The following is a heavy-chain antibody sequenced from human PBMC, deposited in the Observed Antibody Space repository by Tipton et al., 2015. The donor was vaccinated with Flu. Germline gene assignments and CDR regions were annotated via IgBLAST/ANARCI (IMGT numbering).Heavy chain of an antibody. V-gene: IGHV4-39*07. J-gene: IGHJ6*02. CDR1: GDSISTTIYY. Sequence: TLSLTCTVSGDSISTTIYYWGRVRQPPGKGLGWIGSIYYSGTTYYNPSLKSRVTISVDSSKNEFSLTLASLTAAATAVYYCARDLWNDRRAYYYYGVDVWGQGTTVTVSS. D-gene: IGHD1-1*01. CDR2: IYYSGTT. CDR3: ARDLWNDRRAYYYYGVDV.